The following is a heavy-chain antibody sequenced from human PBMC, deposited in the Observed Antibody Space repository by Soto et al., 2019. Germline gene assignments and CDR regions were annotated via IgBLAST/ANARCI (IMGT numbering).Heavy chain of an antibody. CDR2: ISAYNGNT. Sequence: QVQLVQSGDEVKKPGASVKVSCKASGYTFTSYGISWVRQAPGQGLEWMGWISAYNGNTNYAQKLQGRVTMTTDTSTSTSYMELRIMRTDDTSVSYCARDLGRYCSGGSCYDYYSYGMDVWGQGTTVTVSS. J-gene: IGHJ6*02. CDR3: ARDLGRYCSGGSCYDYYSYGMDV. V-gene: IGHV1-18*01. D-gene: IGHD2-15*01. CDR1: GYTFTSYG.